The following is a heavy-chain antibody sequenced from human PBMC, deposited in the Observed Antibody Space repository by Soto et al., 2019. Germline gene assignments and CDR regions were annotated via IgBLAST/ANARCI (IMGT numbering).Heavy chain of an antibody. V-gene: IGHV3-23*01. CDR1: GVTFSSYA. J-gene: IGHJ4*02. Sequence: EVQLLESGGGLVQPGGSLRLSCAASGVTFSSYAMRWVRQAPVTGLEWVSASSGSGGSTYYADSVKGRFTISRDNSKNPLYLQMNRLRAEDPAVYYCARRGSGRYYDYWGQGTLVTVSS. CDR3: ARRGSGRYYDY. CDR2: SSGSGGST. D-gene: IGHD1-26*01.